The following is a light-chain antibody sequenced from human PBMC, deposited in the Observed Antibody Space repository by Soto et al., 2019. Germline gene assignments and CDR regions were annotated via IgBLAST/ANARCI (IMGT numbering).Light chain of an antibody. Sequence: QSVLTQPASVSGSPGQSITISCTGTSSDVGNYKYVSWYQQHPGKAPKLMIYEVSNRPSGVSNRFSGSKSGNTASLTISGLQAEDENDYYCFSYTSSVTYVFGSGTNVTVL. CDR3: FSYTSSVTYV. J-gene: IGLJ1*01. CDR2: EVS. V-gene: IGLV2-14*01. CDR1: SSDVGNYKY.